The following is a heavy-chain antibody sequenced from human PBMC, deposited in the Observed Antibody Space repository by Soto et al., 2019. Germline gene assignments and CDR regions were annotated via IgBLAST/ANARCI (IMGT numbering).Heavy chain of an antibody. CDR1: DYTFTSYG. Sequence: ASVKVSCKASDYTFTSYGISWVRQAPGQGLEWMGWISAYNGNTNYAQNLQGRVTMTTDTSTSTAYMELRSLRSDDTAVYYCARDSWGSSSVGAFDIWGQGTMVTVSS. CDR3: ARDSWGSSSVGAFDI. D-gene: IGHD6-6*01. J-gene: IGHJ3*02. V-gene: IGHV1-18*01. CDR2: ISAYNGNT.